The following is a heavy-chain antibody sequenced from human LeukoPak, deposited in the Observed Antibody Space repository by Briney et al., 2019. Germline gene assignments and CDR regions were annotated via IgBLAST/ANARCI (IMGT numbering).Heavy chain of an antibody. V-gene: IGHV3-33*01. J-gene: IGHJ4*02. CDR1: GFTFSSYG. D-gene: IGHD2-15*01. CDR2: IWYDGSNK. Sequence: GGSLRLSCAASGFTFSSYGMHWVRQAPGKGLEWVAVIWYDGSNKYYADSVKGRFTISRDNSKNTLYLQMNSLRAEDTAVYYCARESRYCSGGSCYSVSDYWGQGTLVTVSS. CDR3: ARESRYCSGGSCYSVSDY.